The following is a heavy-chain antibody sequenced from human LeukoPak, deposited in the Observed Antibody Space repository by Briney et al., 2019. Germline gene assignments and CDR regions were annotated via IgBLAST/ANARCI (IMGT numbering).Heavy chain of an antibody. Sequence: GGSLRLSCAASGFTFSSYAMNWVRQAPGKGLEWVSYISDSSSTIYYADSVKGRFTISRDNSKNTLYLQMNSLRAEDTAVYYCAKRYSSGWYPEWDAFDIWGQGTMVTVSS. CDR3: AKRYSSGWYPEWDAFDI. CDR1: GFTFSSYA. V-gene: IGHV3-48*01. J-gene: IGHJ3*02. CDR2: ISDSSSTI. D-gene: IGHD6-19*01.